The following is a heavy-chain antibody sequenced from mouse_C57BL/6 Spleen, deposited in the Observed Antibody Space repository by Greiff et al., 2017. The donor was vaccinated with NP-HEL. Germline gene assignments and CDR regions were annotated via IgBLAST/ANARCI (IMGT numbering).Heavy chain of an antibody. CDR1: GYSFTDYN. Sequence: EVQLQQSGPELVKPGASVKISCKASGYSFTDYNMNWVKQSNGKSLEWIGVINPNYGTNSYNQKFKGKATLTVDQSSSTAYMQLNSLTSEDSAVYYGARGSNYGFAWFAYWGQGTLVTVSA. V-gene: IGHV1-39*01. CDR3: ARGSNYGFAWFAY. D-gene: IGHD2-5*01. J-gene: IGHJ3*01. CDR2: INPNYGTN.